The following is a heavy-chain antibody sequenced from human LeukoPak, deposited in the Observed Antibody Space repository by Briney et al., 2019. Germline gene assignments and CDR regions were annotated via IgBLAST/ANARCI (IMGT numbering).Heavy chain of an antibody. CDR1: GGSISSYY. D-gene: IGHD3-10*01. Sequence: PSETLSLTCTVSGGSISSYYWSWIRQPAGKGLEWIGSIYHSGSTYYNPSLKSRVTISVDTSKNQFSLKLSSVTAADTAVYYCARGGSDYYGSGNRPYYFDYWGQGTLVTVSS. V-gene: IGHV4-4*07. CDR2: IYHSGST. J-gene: IGHJ4*02. CDR3: ARGGSDYYGSGNRPYYFDY.